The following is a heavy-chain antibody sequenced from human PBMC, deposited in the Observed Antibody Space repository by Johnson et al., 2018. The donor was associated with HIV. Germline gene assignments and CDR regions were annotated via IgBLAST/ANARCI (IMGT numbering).Heavy chain of an antibody. CDR3: ARVTMIVVVMQSFDI. CDR2: ISYDGSNK. CDR1: GFTFSSYA. J-gene: IGHJ3*02. D-gene: IGHD3-22*01. V-gene: IGHV3-30-3*01. Sequence: QVQLVESGGGLVKPGGSLRLSCAASGFTFSSYAMHWVRQAPGKGLEWVAVISYDGSNKYYADSVKGRFTISRDNSKNTLYLQMNSLRAEDTAVYYCARVTMIVVVMQSFDIWGQGTMVTVSS.